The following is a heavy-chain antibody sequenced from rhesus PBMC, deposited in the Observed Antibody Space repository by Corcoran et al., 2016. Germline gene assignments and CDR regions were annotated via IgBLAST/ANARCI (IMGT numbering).Heavy chain of an antibody. Sequence: QVPLQESGPGLVKPSETLTLPCAVSCGSIPTSYWLCIPPPPGPGLEWIGRLHGSGGDTDYSPYLKSRVTISIDTSKNQLSLKLTSVTAADTAVYFCAKLISSWNNPAFDFWGQGLRVTVSS. CDR3: AKLISSWNNPAFDF. CDR2: LHGSGGDT. V-gene: IGHV4-160*01. CDR1: CGSIPTSY. D-gene: IGHD1-20*01. J-gene: IGHJ3*01.